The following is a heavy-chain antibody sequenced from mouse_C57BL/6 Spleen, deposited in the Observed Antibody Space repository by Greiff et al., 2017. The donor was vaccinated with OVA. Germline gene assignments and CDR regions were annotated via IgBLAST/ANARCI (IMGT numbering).Heavy chain of an antibody. Sequence: EVQLQQSGPELVKPGASVKISCKASGYSFTGYYMNWVKQSPEKSLEWIGEINPSTGGTTYNQKFKAKATLTVDKSSSTAYMQRKSLTSEDSAVYYCARSLAMDYWGQGTSVTVSS. CDR1: GYSFTGYY. CDR2: INPSTGGT. CDR3: ARSLAMDY. J-gene: IGHJ4*01. V-gene: IGHV1-42*01.